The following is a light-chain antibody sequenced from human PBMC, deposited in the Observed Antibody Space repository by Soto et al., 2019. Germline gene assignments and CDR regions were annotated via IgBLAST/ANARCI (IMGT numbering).Light chain of an antibody. CDR2: DAS. CDR1: QSVSNN. CDR3: QQYSNWPPWT. J-gene: IGKJ1*01. Sequence: ILMTQSPATLSVSPGERATLSCRASQSVSNNLAWYQQKPGQAPRLLIYDASTRATGIPARFSGSGSGTEFTLTISGLQSEDFVVYYCQQYSNWPPWTFGQGTKVEIK. V-gene: IGKV3-15*01.